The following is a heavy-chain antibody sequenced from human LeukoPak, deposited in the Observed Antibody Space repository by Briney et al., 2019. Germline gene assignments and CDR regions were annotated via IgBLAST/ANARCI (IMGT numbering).Heavy chain of an antibody. D-gene: IGHD2-15*01. V-gene: IGHV1-69*04. Sequence: GASVKVFCKASGGTFSSYAISWVRQAPGQGLEWMGRIIPIFGIANYAQKFQGRVTITADKSTSTAYMELSSLRSEDTAVYYCARQGYCSGGSCTGAHWFDPWGQGTLVTVSS. CDR2: IIPIFGIA. J-gene: IGHJ5*02. CDR3: ARQGYCSGGSCTGAHWFDP. CDR1: GGTFSSYA.